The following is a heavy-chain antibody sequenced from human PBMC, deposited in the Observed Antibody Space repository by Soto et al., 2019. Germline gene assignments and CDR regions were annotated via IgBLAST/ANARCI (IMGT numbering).Heavy chain of an antibody. V-gene: IGHV3-30*18. J-gene: IGHJ4*02. Sequence: QVQLVESGGGVVQPGRSLRLSCAASGFTFSSYGMHWVRQAPGKGLEWVAVISYDGSNKYHADSVKGRFTNSRDNSKNTLYLQMHSLRAEDTAVYYCAKDLIGGSGYDQSPRPKPQGSFDYWGQGTLVTVSS. CDR2: ISYDGSNK. CDR3: AKDLIGGSGYDQSPRPKPQGSFDY. D-gene: IGHD5-12*01. CDR1: GFTFSSYG.